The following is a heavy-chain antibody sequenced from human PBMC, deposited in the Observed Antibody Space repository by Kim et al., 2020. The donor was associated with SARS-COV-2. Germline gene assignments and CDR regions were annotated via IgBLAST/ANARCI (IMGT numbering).Heavy chain of an antibody. CDR3: AKSDGSVYGYYYYGMDV. D-gene: IGHD5-12*01. Sequence: VKGRVTISRDNSKNTLYLQMNSLRAEDTAVYYWAKSDGSVYGYYYYGMDVWGQGTTVTVSS. V-gene: IGHV3-23*01. J-gene: IGHJ6*02.